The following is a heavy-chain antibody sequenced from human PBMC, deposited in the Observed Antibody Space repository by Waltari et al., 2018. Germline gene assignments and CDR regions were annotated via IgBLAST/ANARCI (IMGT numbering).Heavy chain of an antibody. V-gene: IGHV3-23*01. CDR2: ITSGGGDT. CDR3: AKEIHTIGRPCFDC. J-gene: IGHJ4*02. CDR1: GFTFSNFS. Sequence: QLLESGGGWIQPGGSLRLSCVASGFTFSNFSLIWVRQAPGKGLECVSGITSGGGDTYYADSVRGRFTISRDNARNRLYLQMNSLRDEDTAVYYCAKEIHTIGRPCFDCWGQGVRVTVSS.